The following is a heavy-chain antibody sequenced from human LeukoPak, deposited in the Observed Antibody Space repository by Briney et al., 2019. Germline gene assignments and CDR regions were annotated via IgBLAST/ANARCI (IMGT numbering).Heavy chain of an antibody. Sequence: SETLSLTCAVYGGSFSGYYWSWIRQPPGKGLEWIGEINHSGSTNYNPSLKSRVTISVDTSKNQFSLKLSSVTAADTAVYYCARDLRYDILTGYSYYFDYWGQGTLVTVSS. D-gene: IGHD3-9*01. CDR1: GGSFSGYY. V-gene: IGHV4-34*01. CDR2: INHSGST. J-gene: IGHJ4*02. CDR3: ARDLRYDILTGYSYYFDY.